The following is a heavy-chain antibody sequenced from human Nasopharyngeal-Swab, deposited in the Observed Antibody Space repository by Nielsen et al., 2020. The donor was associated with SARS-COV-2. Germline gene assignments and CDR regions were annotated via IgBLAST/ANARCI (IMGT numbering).Heavy chain of an antibody. CDR3: ARDAGGGAHFDY. Sequence: VRQAPGKGLEWVAVIWYDGSNKYYADSVKGRFTISRDNSKNTPYLQMNSLRAEDTAVYYCARDAGGGAHFDYWGQGTLVTVSS. V-gene: IGHV3-33*01. D-gene: IGHD2-15*01. J-gene: IGHJ4*02. CDR2: IWYDGSNK.